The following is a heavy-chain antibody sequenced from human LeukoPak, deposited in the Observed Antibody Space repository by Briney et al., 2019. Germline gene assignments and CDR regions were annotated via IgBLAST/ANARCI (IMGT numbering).Heavy chain of an antibody. CDR1: GGSISSYY. D-gene: IGHD5-12*01. CDR2: IYYSGST. Sequence: SETLSLTCTVSGGSISSYYWSWIRQPPEKGLEWIGYIYYSGSTNYNPSLKSRVTISVDTSKNQFSLKLSSVTAADTAVYYCAREGLPSDYWGQGTLVTVSS. CDR3: AREGLPSDY. V-gene: IGHV4-59*01. J-gene: IGHJ4*02.